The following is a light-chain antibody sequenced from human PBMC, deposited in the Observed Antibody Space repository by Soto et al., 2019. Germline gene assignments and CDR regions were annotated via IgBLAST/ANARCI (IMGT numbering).Light chain of an antibody. CDR3: QQYKSYSTTWT. V-gene: IGKV1-5*01. Sequence: DIQMTQSPSTLSASVGDRVTITCRASQSISSWLAWHQQKPRKAPTLRIYDASSLDSGVPSRFSGSGSGTELTLTISSRKPDDFATSYYQQYKSYSTTWTFGQGTKLDIK. J-gene: IGKJ1*01. CDR2: DAS. CDR1: QSISSW.